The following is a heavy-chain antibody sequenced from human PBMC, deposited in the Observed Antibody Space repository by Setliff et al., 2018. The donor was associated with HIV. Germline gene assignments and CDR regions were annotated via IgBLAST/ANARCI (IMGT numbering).Heavy chain of an antibody. D-gene: IGHD6-13*01. CDR1: GLSINFGYY. J-gene: IGHJ4*02. CDR3: AGFPLSSSWYFY. CDR2: IYYSGST. Sequence: SETLSLTCSVSGLSINFGYYWGWIRRPPGKGLEWIGTIYYSGSTYYNPSLKSRVTISVDTSKNQFSLKLSSVTAADTAVYYCAGFPLSSSWYFYWGQGTLVTVSS. V-gene: IGHV4-39*01.